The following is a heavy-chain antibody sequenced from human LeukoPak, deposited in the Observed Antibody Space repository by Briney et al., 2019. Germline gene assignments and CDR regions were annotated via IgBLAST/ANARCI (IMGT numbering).Heavy chain of an antibody. V-gene: IGHV1-2*02. CDR3: ARDWDYEAKFDY. CDR2: INPNSGGT. CDR1: GYTFTGYY. D-gene: IGHD3-16*01. J-gene: IGHJ4*02. Sequence: ASVKVSCKASGYTFTGYYMHWVRQAPGQGLEWMGWINPNSGGTNYAQKFQGRVTMTRDTSISTAYMELSRLRSDDTAVYYCARDWDYEAKFDYWGQGTLVTVSS.